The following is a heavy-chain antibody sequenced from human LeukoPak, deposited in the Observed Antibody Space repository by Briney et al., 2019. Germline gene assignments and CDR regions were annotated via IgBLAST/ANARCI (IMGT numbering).Heavy chain of an antibody. CDR1: GFTFNNYG. D-gene: IGHD3-10*01. Sequence: PGGSLRLSCVASGFTFNNYGMHWVRQAPGKGLEWVAIIRYDGSNKYYADSVKGRFTISRDNSKNTVYLQMNSLRAEGTGVYYCARDAGIDYWGQGTLVTVSS. CDR2: IRYDGSNK. V-gene: IGHV3-30*02. CDR3: ARDAGIDY. J-gene: IGHJ4*02.